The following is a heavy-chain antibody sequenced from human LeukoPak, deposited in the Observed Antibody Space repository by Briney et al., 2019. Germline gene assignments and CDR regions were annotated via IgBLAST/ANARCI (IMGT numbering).Heavy chain of an antibody. J-gene: IGHJ4*02. D-gene: IGHD2-15*01. CDR1: GFTFFNYA. V-gene: IGHV3-23*01. CDR2: ISGTGGSP. Sequence: GGSLTQTLVASGFTFFNYARGWVRQAPGKGLEWVSSISGTGGSPYSADSVKGRFTISRDNSNNTLYLLLNSLRAEDTAVYFCAKGVVVGGRGYCFVFWVQGTPVTVSS. CDR3: AKGVVVGGRGYCFVF.